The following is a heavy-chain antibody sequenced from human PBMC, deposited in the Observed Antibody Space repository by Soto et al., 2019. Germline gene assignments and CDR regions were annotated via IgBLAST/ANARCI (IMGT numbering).Heavy chain of an antibody. CDR1: GYTFTSYG. CDR2: ISAYNGNT. Sequence: QVQLVQSGAEVKKPGASVKVSCKASGYTFTSYGISWVRQAPGQGLEWMGWISAYNGNTNYAQKHQVRVTMNRDPSTRTAYMELRSLRSDDTAVYYCARFGVVVAAADYWGQGTLVTVSS. J-gene: IGHJ4*02. D-gene: IGHD2-15*01. V-gene: IGHV1-18*01. CDR3: ARFGVVVAAADY.